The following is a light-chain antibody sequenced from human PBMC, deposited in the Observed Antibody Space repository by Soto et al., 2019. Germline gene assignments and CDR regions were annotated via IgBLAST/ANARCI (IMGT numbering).Light chain of an antibody. CDR2: AAS. J-gene: IGKJ3*01. CDR3: LQTYSTPFS. Sequence: DIQMTQSPSSLSASVGDRVTITCRASQSVISYLNWYQQKQGRAHKLLIFAASSLQSGVPSRFSGSGSGTDFTLTISSLQPEDFATYFCLQTYSTPFSFGPGTKVDIK. V-gene: IGKV1-39*01. CDR1: QSVISY.